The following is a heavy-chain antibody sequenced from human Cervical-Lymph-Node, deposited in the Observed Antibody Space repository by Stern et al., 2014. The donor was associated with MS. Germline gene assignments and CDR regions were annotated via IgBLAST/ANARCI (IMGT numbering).Heavy chain of an antibody. Sequence: EVQLLESGAEVKKSGQSLKISCQSSGYNFSDHWIGWVRQMPGKGLELLGILYPYDSDARYGPSFQGHVTISVDKSISTAYVQWRSLEASDTAMYYCARRLRYCSGVSCYAIDAYDVWGQGTKVTVSP. CDR2: LYPYDSDA. J-gene: IGHJ3*01. CDR3: ARRLRYCSGVSCYAIDAYDV. V-gene: IGHV5-51*01. D-gene: IGHD2-15*01. CDR1: GYNFSDHW.